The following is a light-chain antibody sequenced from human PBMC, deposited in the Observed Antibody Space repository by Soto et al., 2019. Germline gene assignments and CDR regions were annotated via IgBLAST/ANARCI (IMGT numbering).Light chain of an antibody. Sequence: AIQLTQSPSSLSASVGDRVTITCRASQGISSALAWYQQKPGKAPKLLIYDASSLESGVPSRFSDSGSGTDFTLTISSLQPEDSETYYCQQFNNYPLTFGPGTKVDIK. CDR3: QQFNNYPLT. CDR2: DAS. CDR1: QGISSA. V-gene: IGKV1D-13*01. J-gene: IGKJ3*01.